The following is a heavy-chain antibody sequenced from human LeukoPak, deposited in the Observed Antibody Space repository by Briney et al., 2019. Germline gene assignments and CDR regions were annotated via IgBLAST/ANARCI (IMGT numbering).Heavy chain of an antibody. CDR3: AKGVNGSTSFPLSDYYYYYYMDV. Sequence: ASVKVSCKASGGTFSSYAISWVGQAPGQGLEWMGGIIPIFGTAKYAHKFQGRLTITADESKRTAYMELSSLRSEDTAVYYCAKGVNGSTSFPLSDYYYYYYMDVWGKGTTVTVSS. V-gene: IGHV1-69*13. CDR1: GGTFSSYA. D-gene: IGHD2-2*01. J-gene: IGHJ6*03. CDR2: IIPIFGTA.